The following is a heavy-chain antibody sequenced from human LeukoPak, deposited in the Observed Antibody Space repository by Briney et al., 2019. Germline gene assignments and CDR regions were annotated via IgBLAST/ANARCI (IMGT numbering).Heavy chain of an antibody. V-gene: IGHV4-4*07. CDR3: ARQPRYYYDSSGPLWGAFDI. CDR1: GGSISSYY. CDR2: IYTSGST. Sequence: SETLSLTCTVSGGSISSYYWSWIRQPAGKGLEWIGRIYTSGSTNYNPSLKSRVTMSVDTSKNQFSLKLSSVTAADTAVYYCARQPRYYYDSSGPLWGAFDIWGQGTMVTVSS. D-gene: IGHD3-22*01. J-gene: IGHJ3*02.